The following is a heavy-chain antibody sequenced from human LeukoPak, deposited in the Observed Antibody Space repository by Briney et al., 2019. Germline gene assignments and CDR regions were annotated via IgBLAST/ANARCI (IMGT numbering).Heavy chain of an antibody. V-gene: IGHV4-39*07. CDR1: GGSISSSSYY. CDR3: ARERTRNDHDFDI. Sequence: SETLSLTCTVSGGSISSSSYYWGWIRQPPGKGLEWIGSIYYSGSTYYNPSLKSRVTISVDTSKNQFSLKLSSVTAADTAVYYCARERTRNDHDFDIWGQGTMVTVSS. CDR2: IYYSGST. J-gene: IGHJ3*02. D-gene: IGHD1-1*01.